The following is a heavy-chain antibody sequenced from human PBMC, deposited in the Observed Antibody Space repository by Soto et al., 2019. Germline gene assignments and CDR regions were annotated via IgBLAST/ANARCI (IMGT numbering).Heavy chain of an antibody. J-gene: IGHJ4*02. CDR1: GFTFSSYA. CDR2: ISYDGSNK. Sequence: GGSLRLSCAASGFTFSSYAMHWVRQAPGKGLEWVAVISYDGSNKYYADSVKGRFTISRDNSKNTLYLQMNSLRAEDTAVYYCARDPIGGHSSSWFNLFDYWGQGTLVTGSS. D-gene: IGHD6-13*01. CDR3: ARDPIGGHSSSWFNLFDY. V-gene: IGHV3-30-3*01.